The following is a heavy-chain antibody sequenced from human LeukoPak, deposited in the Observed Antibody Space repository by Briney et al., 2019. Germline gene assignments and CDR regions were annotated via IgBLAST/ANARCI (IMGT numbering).Heavy chain of an antibody. J-gene: IGHJ4*02. CDR1: GYTFTGYY. D-gene: IGHD2/OR15-2a*01. CDR3: ARVPRDLLAYFDY. CDR2: INPNSGGT. Sequence: ASVKVSCKASGYTFTGYYMHWVRQAPGQGLEWMGWINPNSGGTNYAQNFQDRVTMTTDTSTSTAYMELRSLRSDDTAVYYCARVPRDLLAYFDYWGQGTLVTVSS. V-gene: IGHV1-2*02.